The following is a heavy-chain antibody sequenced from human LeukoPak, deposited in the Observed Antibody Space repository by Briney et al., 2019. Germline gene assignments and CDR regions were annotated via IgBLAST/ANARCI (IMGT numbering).Heavy chain of an antibody. CDR1: GGSISSSSYY. Sequence: SETLSLTCTVSGGSISSSSYYWGWIRQPPGKGLEWIGSIYYSGSTYYNPSLKIRVTISVDTSKNQFSLKLSSVTAADTAVYYCASKAAAGTFSRFDPWGQGTLVTVSS. CDR3: ASKAAAGTFSRFDP. CDR2: IYYSGST. V-gene: IGHV4-39*01. D-gene: IGHD6-13*01. J-gene: IGHJ5*02.